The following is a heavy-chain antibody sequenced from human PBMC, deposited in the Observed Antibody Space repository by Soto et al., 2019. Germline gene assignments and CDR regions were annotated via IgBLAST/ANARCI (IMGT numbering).Heavy chain of an antibody. CDR2: IYPGDSDT. D-gene: IGHD1-20*01. J-gene: IGHJ6*02. CDR1: GYSFTSYW. V-gene: IGHV5-51*01. Sequence: PGESLKISCKGSGYSFTSYWIGWVRQMPGKGLEWMGIIYPGDSDTRYSPSFQGQVTISADKSISTAYLQWSSLKASDTAMYYCARHANNPRERMDVWGQGTTVTVSS. CDR3: ARHANNPRERMDV.